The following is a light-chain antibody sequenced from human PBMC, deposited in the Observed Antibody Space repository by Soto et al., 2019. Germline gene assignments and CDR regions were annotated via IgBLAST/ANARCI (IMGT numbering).Light chain of an antibody. CDR3: SSYAGSNNKV. J-gene: IGLJ1*01. CDR2: EVT. Sequence: QSALTQPPSASGSPGQSVTISCPGTSSDVGSYNYVSWYQQHPGKAPKLMIYEVTKRPSGVPDRFSGSKSGNTASLTVSGLQADDEADYYCSSYAGSNNKVFGTGTKVTVL. V-gene: IGLV2-8*01. CDR1: SSDVGSYNY.